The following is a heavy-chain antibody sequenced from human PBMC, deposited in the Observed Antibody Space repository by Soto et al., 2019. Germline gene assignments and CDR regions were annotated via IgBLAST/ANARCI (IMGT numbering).Heavy chain of an antibody. CDR2: ISSSGSTI. Sequence: GGSLRLSCAASGFTVSSNYMSWIRQAPGKGLEWVSYISSSGSTIYYADSVKGRFTISRDNAKNSLYLQMNSLRAEDTAVYYCARDGYKGSLVYWGQGTLVTVSS. CDR1: GFTVSSNY. V-gene: IGHV3-11*01. J-gene: IGHJ4*02. CDR3: ARDGYKGSLVY. D-gene: IGHD5-12*01.